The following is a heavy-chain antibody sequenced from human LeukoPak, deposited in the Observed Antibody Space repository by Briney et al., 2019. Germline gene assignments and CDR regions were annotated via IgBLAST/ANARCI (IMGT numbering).Heavy chain of an antibody. D-gene: IGHD3-10*01. J-gene: IGHJ4*02. CDR2: VWHDGSNR. CDR3: ARGLFGSGSCPDY. Sequence: SGGSLRLSCTAPGFTFSSYAIHWIRQAPGKGLEWVALVWHDGSNRYYADSVKGRFTISRDNSKNTVYLQMNSLRAEDTAVYYCARGLFGSGSCPDYWGQGTLVTVSS. V-gene: IGHV3-33*01. CDR1: GFTFSSYA.